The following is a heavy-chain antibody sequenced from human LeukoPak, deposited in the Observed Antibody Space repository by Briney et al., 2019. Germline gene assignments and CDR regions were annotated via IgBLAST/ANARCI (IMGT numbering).Heavy chain of an antibody. CDR1: GFTFSSYS. CDR3: ATDSSGYYVFDY. J-gene: IGHJ4*02. Sequence: PGGSLRLSCAASGFTFSSYSMNWVRQAPGKGLEWVSSISSSSSYIYYADSVKGRFTISRDNAKNSLYLQMNSLRAEDTAVYYCATDSSGYYVFDYWGQGTLVTVSS. V-gene: IGHV3-21*01. D-gene: IGHD3-22*01. CDR2: ISSSSSYI.